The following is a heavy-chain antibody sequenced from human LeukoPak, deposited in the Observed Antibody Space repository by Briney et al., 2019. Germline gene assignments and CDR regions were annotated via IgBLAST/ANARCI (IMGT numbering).Heavy chain of an antibody. D-gene: IGHD1-26*01. CDR1: GFMFNGYS. J-gene: IGHJ4*02. V-gene: IGHV3-21*01. CDR3: ARWGLGPSFDY. Sequence: GGSLRLSCAASGFMFNGYSMTWVRQAPGKGLEWVSYISGGSDYIYYTDSVKGRFTISRDNAKKSLYLQLNSLRVEDTAVYYCARWGLGPSFDYWGQGTRVTVSS. CDR2: ISGGSDYI.